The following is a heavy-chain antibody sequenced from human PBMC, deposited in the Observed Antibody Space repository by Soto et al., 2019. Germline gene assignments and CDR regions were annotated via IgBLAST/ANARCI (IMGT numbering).Heavy chain of an antibody. CDR1: GFTFADYA. V-gene: IGHV3-9*01. CDR2: ISWNSGSI. D-gene: IGHD2-2*01. J-gene: IGHJ6*02. Sequence: SCAASGFTFADYAMHWVRQAPGKGLEWVSGISWNSGSIGYADSVKGRFTISRDNAKNSLYLQMNSLRAEDTALYYCAKDKEVVPAAGYYYGMDVWGQGTTVTVSS. CDR3: AKDKEVVPAAGYYYGMDV.